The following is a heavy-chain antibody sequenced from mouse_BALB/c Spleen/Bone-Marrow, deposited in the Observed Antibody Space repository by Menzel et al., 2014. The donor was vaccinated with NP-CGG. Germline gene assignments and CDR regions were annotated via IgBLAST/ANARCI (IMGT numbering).Heavy chain of an antibody. CDR3: ASHLDRSGAY. CDR1: GFTFSDYY. Sequence: EVQLVESGGGLVKPGGSLKLSCAASGFTFSDYYMYWVRQTPEKRLEWVATISDGGSYTYFPDSVKGRFTISRDNGKNNLYLQMSSLKSEDTGMYCGASHLDRSGAYWGQGTLVTVSA. CDR2: ISDGGSYT. V-gene: IGHV5-4*02. D-gene: IGHD3-2*01. J-gene: IGHJ3*01.